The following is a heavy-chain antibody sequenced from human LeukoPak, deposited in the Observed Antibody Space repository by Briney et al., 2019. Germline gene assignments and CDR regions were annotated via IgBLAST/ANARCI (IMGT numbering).Heavy chain of an antibody. J-gene: IGHJ6*02. CDR2: ISYDGSNK. Sequence: GGSLRLSCAASGFTFRSYGMHWVRQAPGKGLEWVAVISYDGSNKYYADSVKGRFTISRDNAKNSLYLQMNSLRAEDTAVYYCARVGSRSYLYYYYYGMDVWGQGTTVTVSS. D-gene: IGHD3-10*01. V-gene: IGHV3-30*03. CDR3: ARVGSRSYLYYYYYGMDV. CDR1: GFTFRSYG.